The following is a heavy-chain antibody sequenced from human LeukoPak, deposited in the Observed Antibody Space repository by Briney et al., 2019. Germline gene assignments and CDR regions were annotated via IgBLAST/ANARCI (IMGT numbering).Heavy chain of an antibody. Sequence: SETPSLTCTVSGDSISNYYWSWIRQPPGKGLEWIGYIFYSGNTNYNPSLQSRVTISVDTSKNQFSLELTSVTAADTAVYYCARGRSGSYYNFDYWGQGTLVTVSS. J-gene: IGHJ4*02. CDR3: ARGRSGSYYNFDY. D-gene: IGHD3-10*01. CDR2: IFYSGNT. CDR1: GDSISNYY. V-gene: IGHV4-59*08.